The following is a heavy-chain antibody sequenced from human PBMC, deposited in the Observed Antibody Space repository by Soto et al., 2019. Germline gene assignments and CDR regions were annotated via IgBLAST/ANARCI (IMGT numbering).Heavy chain of an antibody. D-gene: IGHD3-3*01. CDR3: ARVIDFWSGYFDY. CDR2: IYHSGST. Sequence: PSETLSLTCAVSGGSISSGGYSGSWIRQPPGKGLEWIGYIYHSGSTYYNPSLKSRVTISVDRSKNQFSLKLSSVTAADTAVYYCARVIDFWSGYFDYWGQGTLVTVS. V-gene: IGHV4-30-2*01. CDR1: GGSISSGGYS. J-gene: IGHJ4*02.